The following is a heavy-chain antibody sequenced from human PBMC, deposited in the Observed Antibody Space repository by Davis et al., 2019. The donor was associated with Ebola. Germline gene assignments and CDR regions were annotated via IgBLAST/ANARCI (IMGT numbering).Heavy chain of an antibody. Sequence: GGSLRLSCAASGFTFSGSAMHWVRQASGKGLEWVGRIRSKANSYATAYAASVKGRSTISRDDSKNTAYLQMNSLKTEDTAVYYCTLASGYVDYWGQGTLVTVSS. V-gene: IGHV3-73*01. J-gene: IGHJ4*02. D-gene: IGHD1-26*01. CDR2: IRSKANSYAT. CDR1: GFTFSGSA. CDR3: TLASGYVDY.